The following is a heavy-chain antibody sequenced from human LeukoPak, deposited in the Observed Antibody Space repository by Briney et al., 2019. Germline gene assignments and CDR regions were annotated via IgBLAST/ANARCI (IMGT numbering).Heavy chain of an antibody. V-gene: IGHV4-59*01. CDR1: GDSINTYY. Sequence: PSETLSLTCTVSGDSINTYYWSWIRQPPGKGLEWIGYIYYSGSTNYNPSLKSRVTISVDTSKNQFSLKLSSVTPADTAVYYCARGRDGYTFGYWGQGTLVTVSS. CDR2: IYYSGST. J-gene: IGHJ4*02. D-gene: IGHD5-24*01. CDR3: ARGRDGYTFGY.